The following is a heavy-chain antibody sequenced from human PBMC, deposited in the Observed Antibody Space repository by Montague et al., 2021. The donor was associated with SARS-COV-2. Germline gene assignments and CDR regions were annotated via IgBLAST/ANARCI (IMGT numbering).Heavy chain of an antibody. V-gene: IGHV4-39*07. D-gene: IGHD1-26*01. CDR1: GGSISSSSYY. Sequence: SETLSLTCSVSGGSISSSSYYWSWIRQPPGKGLEWIGTVYDSGSTSYNLSLKSRVTISVDTPKNQFSLKLSSVTAADTAVYYCARGVSGNQARGDYWGQGTLVTVSS. CDR2: VYDSGST. J-gene: IGHJ4*02. CDR3: ARGVSGNQARGDY.